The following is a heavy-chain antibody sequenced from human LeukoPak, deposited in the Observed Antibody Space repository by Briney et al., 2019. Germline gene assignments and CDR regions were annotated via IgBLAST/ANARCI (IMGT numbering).Heavy chain of an antibody. CDR3: ARDLYYGSGSQSNIDY. CDR2: ICAYNGDT. Sequence: ASVKVSCKASGYKFTSYGLSWVRQAPGQGLEWMGWICAYNGDTNYAQKLQGRVTMTTDTSTSTAYMELRSLRSDDTAVYYCARDLYYGSGSQSNIDYWGQGTLVTVSS. CDR1: GYKFTSYG. D-gene: IGHD3-10*01. J-gene: IGHJ4*02. V-gene: IGHV1-18*04.